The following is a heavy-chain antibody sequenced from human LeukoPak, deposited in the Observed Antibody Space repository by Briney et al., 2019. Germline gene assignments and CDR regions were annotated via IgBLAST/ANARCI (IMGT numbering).Heavy chain of an antibody. CDR1: GYRFTDYW. V-gene: IGHV5-51*01. Sequence: RGESLKISCKGSGYRFTDYWIGWVRQMPGKGLEWMGIIYPGDSDTRYSPSFQGQVTISADKSINTAHLQWSSLKAPDTAMYYCARGAAGTTPDYYYFGLDVWGQGTTVRVSS. D-gene: IGHD1-7*01. J-gene: IGHJ6*02. CDR2: IYPGDSDT. CDR3: ARGAAGTTPDYYYFGLDV.